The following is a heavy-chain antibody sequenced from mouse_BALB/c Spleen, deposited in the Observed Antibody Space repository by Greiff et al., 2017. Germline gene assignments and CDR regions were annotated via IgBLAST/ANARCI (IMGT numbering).Heavy chain of an antibody. Sequence: EVKLQESGPGLVKPSQSLSLTCSVTGYSITSGYYWNWIRQFPGNKLEWMGYISYDGSNNYNPSLKNRISITRDTSKNQFFLKLNSVTTEDTATYYCARDRDYDRFAYWGQGTLVTVSA. J-gene: IGHJ3*01. CDR1: GYSITSGYY. CDR3: ARDRDYDRFAY. CDR2: ISYDGSN. V-gene: IGHV3-6*02. D-gene: IGHD2-4*01.